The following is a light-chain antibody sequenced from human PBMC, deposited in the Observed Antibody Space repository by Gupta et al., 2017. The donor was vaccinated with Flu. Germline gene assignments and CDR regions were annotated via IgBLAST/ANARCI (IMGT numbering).Light chain of an antibody. CDR2: SNN. Sequence: FTTPFSGSSSNIESNAGNWYQQLTGAAPKLLIYSNNQRPSGVPDRFSGSKSGTSASLALSGLQSEDEADYYCAAWDDRMNGLIFGGGTKLTVL. J-gene: IGLJ2*01. CDR1: SSNIESNA. V-gene: IGLV1-44*01. CDR3: AAWDDRMNGLI.